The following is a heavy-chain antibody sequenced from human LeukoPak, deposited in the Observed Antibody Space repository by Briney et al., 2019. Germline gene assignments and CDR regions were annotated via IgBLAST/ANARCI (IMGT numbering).Heavy chain of an antibody. CDR2: IYYSGST. Sequence: PSETPSLTCTVSGGSISSSSYYWGWIRQPPGKGLEWIGSIYYSGSTYYNPSLKSRVTISVDTSKNQFSLRLTSVTAADTAVYYCARVINRKIRYYFDYWGQGTLVTVSS. CDR3: ARVINRKIRYYFDY. J-gene: IGHJ4*02. D-gene: IGHD1-14*01. CDR1: GGSISSSSYY. V-gene: IGHV4-39*07.